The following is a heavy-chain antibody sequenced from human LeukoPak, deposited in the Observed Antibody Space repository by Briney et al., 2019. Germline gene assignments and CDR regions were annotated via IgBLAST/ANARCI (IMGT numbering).Heavy chain of an antibody. CDR2: INHSGST. D-gene: IGHD3-3*01. Sequence: PSETLSLTCAVYGGSFSGYYWSWIRQPPGKGLEWIGEINHSGSTNYNPSLKSRVTISVDTSKNQFSLKLSSVTAADTAVYYCARNLRFWRNAFDIWGQGTMVTVSS. V-gene: IGHV4-34*01. CDR1: GGSFSGYY. CDR3: ARNLRFWRNAFDI. J-gene: IGHJ3*02.